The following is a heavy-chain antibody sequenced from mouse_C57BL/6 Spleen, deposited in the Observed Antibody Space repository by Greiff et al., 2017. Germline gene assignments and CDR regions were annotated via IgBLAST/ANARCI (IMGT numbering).Heavy chain of an antibody. CDR2: IYPSDSET. D-gene: IGHD2-5*01. Sequence: QVQLQQPGAELVRPGSSVKLSCKASGYTFTSYWMDWVKQRPGQGLEWIGNIYPSDSETHYNQKFKDKATLTVDKSSSTAYMQLSSLTSEDSAVYYCSRSNSPSYFDYWGQGTTLTVSS. CDR1: GYTFTSYW. J-gene: IGHJ2*01. V-gene: IGHV1-61*01. CDR3: SRSNSPSYFDY.